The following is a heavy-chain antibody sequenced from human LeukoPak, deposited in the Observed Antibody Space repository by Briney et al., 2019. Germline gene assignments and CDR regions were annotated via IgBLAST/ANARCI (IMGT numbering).Heavy chain of an antibody. CDR3: AKEAYGSGSYYSSHFDY. CDR1: GFTFSSYA. J-gene: IGHJ4*02. Sequence: PGGSLRLSCAASGFTFSSYAMSWVRQAPGKRLEWVSAISGSGGSTYYADSVKGRFTISRDNSKNTLYLQMNSLRAEDTAVYYCAKEAYGSGSYYSSHFDYWGQGTLVTVSS. CDR2: ISGSGGST. D-gene: IGHD3-10*01. V-gene: IGHV3-23*01.